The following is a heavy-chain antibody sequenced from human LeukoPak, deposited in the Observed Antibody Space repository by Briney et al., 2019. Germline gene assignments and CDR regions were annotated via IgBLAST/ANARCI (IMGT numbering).Heavy chain of an antibody. CDR1: GFTFSSYS. CDR2: ISSSSSYI. V-gene: IGHV3-21*04. CDR3: AKDQHYYDSSGYYDKGTVFDY. Sequence: GGSLRLSCAASGFTFSSYSMNWVRQAPGKGLEWVSSISSSSSYIYYADSVKGRFTISRDNSKNTLYLQMNSLRAEDTAVYYCAKDQHYYDSSGYYDKGTVFDYWGQGTLVTVSS. D-gene: IGHD3-22*01. J-gene: IGHJ4*02.